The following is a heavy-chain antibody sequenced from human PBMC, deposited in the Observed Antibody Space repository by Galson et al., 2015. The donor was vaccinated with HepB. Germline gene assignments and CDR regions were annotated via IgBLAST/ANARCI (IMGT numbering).Heavy chain of an antibody. J-gene: IGHJ4*02. CDR2: INPNSGGT. D-gene: IGHD5-12*01. CDR3: ARGNSGYDFDY. V-gene: IGHV1-2*04. Sequence: SVKVSRKASGYTFTGYYMHWVRQAPGQGLGWMGWINPNSGGTNYAQKFQGWVTMTRDTSISTAYMELSRLRSDDTAVYYCARGNSGYDFDYWGQGTLVTVSS. CDR1: GYTFTGYY.